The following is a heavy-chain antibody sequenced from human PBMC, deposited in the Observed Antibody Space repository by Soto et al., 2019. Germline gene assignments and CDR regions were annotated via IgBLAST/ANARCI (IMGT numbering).Heavy chain of an antibody. Sequence: ASVKVSCKASGGTFSSYAISWVRQAPGQGLEWMGGIIPIFGTANYAQKFQGRVTITADESTSTAYMELSSLRSEDTAVYYRARDHTRLEAPFYYYGMDVWGQGTTVTVSS. V-gene: IGHV1-69*13. CDR2: IIPIFGTA. CDR1: GGTFSSYA. J-gene: IGHJ6*02. D-gene: IGHD6-6*01. CDR3: ARDHTRLEAPFYYYGMDV.